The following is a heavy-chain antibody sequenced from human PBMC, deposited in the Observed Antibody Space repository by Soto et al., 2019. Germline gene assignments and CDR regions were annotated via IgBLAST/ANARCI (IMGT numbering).Heavy chain of an antibody. D-gene: IGHD1-26*01. Sequence: QVQLVQSGAEVKKPGSSVKVSCKASGGTFSSYSINWVRQAPGQGLEWMGEIIPIFGTANYAQKFQGRGTMTAEESTSTAYMELSSLRSEDTAVYYCARDGGRHSGGIDYWGQGTLVTVSS. V-gene: IGHV1-69*01. CDR1: GGTFSSYS. J-gene: IGHJ4*02. CDR2: IIPIFGTA. CDR3: ARDGGRHSGGIDY.